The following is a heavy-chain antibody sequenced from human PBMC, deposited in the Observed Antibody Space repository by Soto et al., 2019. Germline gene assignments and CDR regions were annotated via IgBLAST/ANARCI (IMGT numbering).Heavy chain of an antibody. CDR1: GYTFTSYG. CDR3: ARLHYYGSGSYGGYYYGMDV. D-gene: IGHD3-10*01. V-gene: IGHV1-18*01. CDR2: ISAYNGNT. J-gene: IGHJ6*02. Sequence: QVQLVQSGAEVKKPGASVEVSCKASGYTFTSYGISWVRQAPGQGLEWMGWISAYNGNTNYAQKLQGRVTMTTDTSTSTAYMELRSLRSDDTAVYYCARLHYYGSGSYGGYYYGMDVWGQGTTVTVSS.